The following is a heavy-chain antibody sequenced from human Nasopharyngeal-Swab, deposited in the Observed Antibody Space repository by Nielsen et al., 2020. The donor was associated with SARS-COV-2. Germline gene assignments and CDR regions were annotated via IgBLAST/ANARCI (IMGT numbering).Heavy chain of an antibody. D-gene: IGHD2-15*01. CDR3: ARGWYCSGGSCSPSPFDY. J-gene: IGHJ4*02. CDR1: GYTFTGYY. CDR2: INPNSGGT. V-gene: IGHV1-2*04. Sequence: ASVKVSCKASGYTFTGYYMHWVRQSPGQGLEWMGWINPNSGGTNYAQKFQGWVTMTSDTSISTAYMEPSRLRSDDTAVYYCARGWYCSGGSCSPSPFDYWGQGTLVTVSS.